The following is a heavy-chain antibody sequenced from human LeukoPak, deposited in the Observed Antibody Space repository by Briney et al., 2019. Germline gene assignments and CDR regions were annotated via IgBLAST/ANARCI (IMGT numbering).Heavy chain of an antibody. Sequence: PSETLSLTCTVSGGSVSSSSYYWGWIRQPPGKGLEWIGYIYYSGSTYYNPSLKSRVTISVDTSKNQFSLKLSSVTAADTAVYYCARGIARYYYYYMDVWGKGTTVTVSS. CDR2: IYYSGST. J-gene: IGHJ6*03. V-gene: IGHV4-39*07. CDR1: GGSVSSSSYY. D-gene: IGHD2-21*01. CDR3: ARGIARYYYYYMDV.